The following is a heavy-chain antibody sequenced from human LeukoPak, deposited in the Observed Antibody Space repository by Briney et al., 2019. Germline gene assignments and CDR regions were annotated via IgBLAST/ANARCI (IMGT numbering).Heavy chain of an antibody. J-gene: IGHJ3*02. CDR3: AKDLRAAFDI. CDR2: ISGSGGST. V-gene: IGHV3-23*01. Sequence: MXXVRQAPGKGLEWVSAISGSGGSTYYADSVKGRFTISRDNSKNTLYLQMNSLRAEDTAVYYCAKDLRAAFDIWGQGTMVTVSS.